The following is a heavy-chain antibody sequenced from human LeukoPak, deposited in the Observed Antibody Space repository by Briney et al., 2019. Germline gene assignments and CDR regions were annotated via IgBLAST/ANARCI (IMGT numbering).Heavy chain of an antibody. J-gene: IGHJ4*02. CDR2: ISAYNGNT. Sequence: EASVKVSCKASGYTFTSYGISWVRQAPGQGLEWMGWISAYNGNTNYAQKLQGGVTMTTDTSTSTAYMELRSLRSDDTAVYYCARDLAAVAGLDYFDYWGQGTLVTVSS. CDR1: GYTFTSYG. V-gene: IGHV1-18*01. CDR3: ARDLAAVAGLDYFDY. D-gene: IGHD6-19*01.